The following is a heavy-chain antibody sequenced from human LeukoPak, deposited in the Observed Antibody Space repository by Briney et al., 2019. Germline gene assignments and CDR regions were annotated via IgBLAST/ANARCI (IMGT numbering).Heavy chain of an antibody. CDR1: GYTFTSYD. CDR3: ARGSSYGDRFDY. J-gene: IGHJ4*02. CDR2: MNPNSGNT. V-gene: IGHV1-8*01. Sequence: GSVKVSCKASGYTFTSYDINWVRQTTGQGLEWMGWMNPNSGNTGYAQEFQGRVTMTRNTSISTAYMELSSLRSEDTAVYYCARGSSYGDRFDYWGQGTLVTVSS. D-gene: IGHD4-17*01.